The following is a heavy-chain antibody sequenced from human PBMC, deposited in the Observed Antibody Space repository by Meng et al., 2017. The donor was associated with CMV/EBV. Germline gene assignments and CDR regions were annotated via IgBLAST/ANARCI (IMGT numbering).Heavy chain of an antibody. Sequence: GESLKISCSSSTFTFSSYDMHWVRQATGKGLEWVSAIGTAGDTYYPGSVKGRFTISRENAKNSLYLQMNSLRAGDTAVYYCARGDVPAPPFPYYYGMDVWGQGTTVTVSS. J-gene: IGHJ6*02. CDR1: TFTFSSYD. CDR2: IGTAGDT. D-gene: IGHD2-2*01. V-gene: IGHV3-13*01. CDR3: ARGDVPAPPFPYYYGMDV.